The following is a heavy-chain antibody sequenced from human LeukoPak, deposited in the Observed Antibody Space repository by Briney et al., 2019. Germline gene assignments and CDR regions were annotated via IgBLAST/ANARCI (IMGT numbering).Heavy chain of an antibody. V-gene: IGHV3-23*01. Sequence: GEALRLSCAASGFTFSSHGMNWVRQAPGKGLEWVSGISGSGGNTYYADSVKGRFTISRDNSKNTLYLQMNSLRAEDTAVYYCAKDDNYIRFLSWGQGTLVTVSS. CDR3: AKDDNYIRFLS. CDR1: GFTFSSHG. CDR2: ISGSGGNT. J-gene: IGHJ5*02. D-gene: IGHD3-16*01.